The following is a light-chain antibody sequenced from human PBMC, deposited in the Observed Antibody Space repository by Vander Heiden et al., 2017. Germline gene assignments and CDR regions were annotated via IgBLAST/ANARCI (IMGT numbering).Light chain of an antibody. V-gene: IGLV6-57*01. CDR2: EDN. J-gene: IGLJ3*02. Sequence: NFMLTQHHSVSESPGKTVTISCTRSSGSIASNYVQWSQQRPGSSPTTVIYEDNQRPSGVPDRFSGSIDSSSNSASLTISGLKTEDEADYYCQSYDSSNHGVFGGGTKLTVL. CDR3: QSYDSSNHGV. CDR1: SGSIASNY.